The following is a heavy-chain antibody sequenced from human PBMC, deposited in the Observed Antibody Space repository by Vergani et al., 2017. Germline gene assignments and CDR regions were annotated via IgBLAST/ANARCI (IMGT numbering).Heavy chain of an antibody. CDR1: GFSFNSYW. J-gene: IGHJ5*01. CDR3: ARARCIETCYMSNWRDS. Sequence: DVHLAESGGGFFQPGGSLRLSCSASGFSFNSYWMHWVRQVPEGLLWVSQIKRIGSITAYADSVKGRFTIARDNAQNTLYLQMNSLRVEETGVYYCARARCIETCYMSNWRDSWGQGTLVTVSS. CDR2: IKRIGSIT. D-gene: IGHD3-9*01. V-gene: IGHV3-74*03.